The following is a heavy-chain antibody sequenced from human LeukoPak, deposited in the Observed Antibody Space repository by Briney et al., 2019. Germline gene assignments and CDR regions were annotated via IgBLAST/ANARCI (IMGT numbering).Heavy chain of an antibody. D-gene: IGHD5-24*01. V-gene: IGHV3-30-3*01. CDR3: ARDGIRYLESPRWFGP. J-gene: IGHJ5*02. Sequence: PGGSLRLSCAASGFTFSSYAMHWVRQAPGKGLEWVAVISYDGSNKYYADSAKGRFTISRDNSKNTLYLQMNSLRAEDTAVYYCARDGIRYLESPRWFGPWGQGTLVTVSS. CDR1: GFTFSSYA. CDR2: ISYDGSNK.